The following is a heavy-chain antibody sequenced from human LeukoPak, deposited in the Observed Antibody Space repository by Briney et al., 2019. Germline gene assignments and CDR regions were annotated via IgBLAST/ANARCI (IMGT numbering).Heavy chain of an antibody. D-gene: IGHD2-15*01. V-gene: IGHV3-53*01. CDR1: GFTVSSNY. CDR2: IYSGGST. J-gene: IGHJ3*02. CDR3: AREIYCSASSCTGGVFDI. Sequence: GGSLRLSCAASGFTVSSNYMSWVRQAPGKVLEWVSVIYSGGSTYYADSVKGRFTISRDNSKNTLYLQMNSLRVEDTAVYYCAREIYCSASSCTGGVFDIWGQGTIVTVSS.